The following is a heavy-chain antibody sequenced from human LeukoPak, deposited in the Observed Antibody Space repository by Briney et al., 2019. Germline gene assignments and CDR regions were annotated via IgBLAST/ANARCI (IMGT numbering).Heavy chain of an antibody. D-gene: IGHD1-26*01. CDR1: GFSVSSND. V-gene: IGHV3-66*02. Sequence: PGGSLRLSCAASGFSVSSNDMTWVRQSPGKGLEWVSVIFSGGRLYYADSVKGRFIISRDNSKNTLYLQMTSLRVEDTAVYYCARVAWGALDYWGQGALVTVSS. J-gene: IGHJ4*02. CDR2: IFSGGRL. CDR3: ARVAWGALDY.